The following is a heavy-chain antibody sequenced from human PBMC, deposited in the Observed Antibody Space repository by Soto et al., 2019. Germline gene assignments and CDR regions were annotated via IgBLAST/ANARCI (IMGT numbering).Heavy chain of an antibody. CDR1: GDSISNGYYT. V-gene: IGHV4-30-4*01. J-gene: IGHJ4*02. CDR3: ARGPSGDKVDY. D-gene: IGHD3-10*01. CDR2: IYNSVNT. Sequence: QVQLQESGPGLVEPSQTLSLTCTVSGDSISNGYYTWSWIRQPPGKDLEWIGHIYNSVNTYSNPSLTRRVTIPADTSKTPFSLKLSSVTAADTAVYYCARGPSGDKVDYWGQGTLVTVSS.